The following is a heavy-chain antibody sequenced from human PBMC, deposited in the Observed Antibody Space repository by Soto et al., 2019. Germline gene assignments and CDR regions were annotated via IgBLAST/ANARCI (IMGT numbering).Heavy chain of an antibody. V-gene: IGHV3-30-3*01. D-gene: IGHD7-27*01. Sequence: PGGSLRLSCAASGFAFSLYSMHWVRQAPGKGLEWVAVIQHDSTNIFYADSVRGRFTISRDNFKNMMYLQMNGLTPEDTALYYCVRVGWGFSFGNGMDGWGQGTTVTVSS. CDR1: GFAFSLYS. CDR3: VRVGWGFSFGNGMDG. J-gene: IGHJ6*02. CDR2: IQHDSTNI.